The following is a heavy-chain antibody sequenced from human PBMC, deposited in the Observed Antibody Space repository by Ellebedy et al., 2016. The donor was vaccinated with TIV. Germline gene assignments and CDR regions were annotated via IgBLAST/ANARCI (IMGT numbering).Heavy chain of an antibody. CDR2: INHSGIT. D-gene: IGHD6-13*01. CDR1: GGSFSGYY. J-gene: IGHJ5*02. V-gene: IGHV4-34*01. CDR3: ARGGSSSWYVKRWFDP. Sequence: MPGGSLRLSCGVYGGSFSGYYWSWIRQSPGKGLEWIGDINHSGITNYNPSLKSRLTVSVATSKNQFPLKLTSVTAADTAVYYCARGGSSSWYVKRWFDPWGQGTLVTVSS.